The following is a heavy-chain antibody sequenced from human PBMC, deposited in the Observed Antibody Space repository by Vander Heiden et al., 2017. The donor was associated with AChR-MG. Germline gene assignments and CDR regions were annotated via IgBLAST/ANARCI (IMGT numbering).Heavy chain of an antibody. Sequence: EVQLVPSGAEVKKPGESLKISCKGSGSSLPSYWIGWVRQMPGKGLEWMGIIYPGDSDTRYSPSFQGQVTISADKSISTAYLQWSSLKASDTAMYYCATSYCSSTSCYYDYWGQGTLVTVSS. CDR3: ATSYCSSTSCYYDY. J-gene: IGHJ4*02. CDR1: GSSLPSYW. CDR2: IYPGDSDT. V-gene: IGHV5-51*01. D-gene: IGHD2-2*01.